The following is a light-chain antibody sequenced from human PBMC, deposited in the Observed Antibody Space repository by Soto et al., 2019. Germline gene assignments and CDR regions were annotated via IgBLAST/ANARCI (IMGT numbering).Light chain of an antibody. J-gene: IGLJ1*01. V-gene: IGLV1-40*01. CDR2: ANN. CDR3: QSYDTSLSAHV. Sequence: QSVLTQPPSMSGAPGQRITISCTGNSSNIGAGFDVHWYQQLPKTAPKLLIFANNNRPSGVPDRFSGSKSGTSASLAITGLPAEDEAEYCCQSYDTSLSAHVFGSGTKLTVL. CDR1: SSNIGAGFD.